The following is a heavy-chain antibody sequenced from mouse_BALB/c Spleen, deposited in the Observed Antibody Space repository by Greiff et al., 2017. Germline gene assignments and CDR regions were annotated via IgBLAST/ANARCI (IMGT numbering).Heavy chain of an antibody. CDR1: GYTFTDYN. CDR3: ARGDLYYFDD. Sequence: EVQLQQSGPELVKPGASVKLSCKASGYTFTDYNMHWVQQSPGKSLEWIGYIYPYNGGTGYNQKFKSKATLTVDNSSSTAYMELRSLTSEDSAVYYCARGDLYYFDDWGQGTTLTVSS. V-gene: IGHV1S29*02. CDR2: IYPYNGGT. J-gene: IGHJ2*01. D-gene: IGHD3-3*01.